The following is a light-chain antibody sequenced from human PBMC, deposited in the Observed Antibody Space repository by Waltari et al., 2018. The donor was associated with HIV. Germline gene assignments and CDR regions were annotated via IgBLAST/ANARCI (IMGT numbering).Light chain of an antibody. V-gene: IGKV2-28*01. CDR2: LGS. J-gene: IGKJ3*01. CDR3: MQSLQTPFT. CDR1: QSLLRTDGYNY. Sequence: IVLTQSPLSLPVTPGEPASFFCRSSQSLLRTDGYNYLSWYLQRPGQSPPLLIYLGSSRASGVPDRFSGSGSGTDFTLRVSRVEAEDVGFYFCMQSLQTPFTFGPGTEVDIK.